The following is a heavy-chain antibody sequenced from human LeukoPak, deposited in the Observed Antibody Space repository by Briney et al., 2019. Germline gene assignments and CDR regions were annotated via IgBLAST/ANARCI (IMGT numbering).Heavy chain of an antibody. D-gene: IGHD6-13*01. CDR1: GFTFSNAW. V-gene: IGHV3-74*01. CDR3: VRGQATAWGLDY. J-gene: IGHJ4*02. Sequence: GGSLRLSCAASGFTFSNAWMSWVRQAPGKGLVWVSHISTDARTITYADFVKGRFTISRDNAKNTLYLQMNSLRAEDTALYYCVRGQATAWGLDYWGQGPLVTVSS. CDR2: ISTDARTI.